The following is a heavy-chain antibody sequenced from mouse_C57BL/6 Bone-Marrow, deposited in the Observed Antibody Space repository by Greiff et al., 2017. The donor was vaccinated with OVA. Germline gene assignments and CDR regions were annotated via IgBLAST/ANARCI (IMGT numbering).Heavy chain of an antibody. D-gene: IGHD3-3*01. CDR3: ARESFLGGFAY. CDR2: INPNNGGT. J-gene: IGHJ3*01. V-gene: IGHV1-26*01. CDR1: GYTFTDYY. Sequence: VQLQQSGPELVKPGASVKLSCKASGYTFTDYYMNWVKQSHGKSLEWIGDINPNNGGTSYNQKFKGKATLTVDKSSSTAYMELRSLTSEDSAVYYCARESFLGGFAYWGQGTLVTVSA.